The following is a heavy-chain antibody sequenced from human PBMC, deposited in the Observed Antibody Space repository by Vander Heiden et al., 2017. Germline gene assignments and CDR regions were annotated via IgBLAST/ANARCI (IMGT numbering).Heavy chain of an antibody. D-gene: IGHD2-21*01. Sequence: EVHLLEAGGGLVQHGGSLRLHCAASEFIFSDDAMSWVRQAPGKGLEWVSTITYRGADTFYGDSLKGRCTISRDDSKNILYLQMNSLRVEDTALYYCAKRVVARSGPFNWYFDLWGRGTLVTVSS. V-gene: IGHV3-23*01. CDR2: ITYRGADT. CDR1: EFIFSDDA. J-gene: IGHJ2*01. CDR3: AKRVVARSGPFNWYFDL.